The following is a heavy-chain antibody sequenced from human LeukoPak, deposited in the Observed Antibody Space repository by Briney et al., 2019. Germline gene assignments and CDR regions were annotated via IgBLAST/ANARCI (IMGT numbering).Heavy chain of an antibody. CDR3: APLGYCSDTSCSDTDY. CDR1: GFTFSSYA. J-gene: IGHJ4*02. CDR2: ISGSDGST. Sequence: PGGSLRLSCAASGFTFSSYAMSWVRQAPGKGLEWVSTISGSDGSTHYADSLKGRFTISRDNSKNTLYLQMNSLRAEDTAVYYCAPLGYCSDTSCSDTDYWGQGTLVTVSS. V-gene: IGHV3-23*01. D-gene: IGHD2-2*01.